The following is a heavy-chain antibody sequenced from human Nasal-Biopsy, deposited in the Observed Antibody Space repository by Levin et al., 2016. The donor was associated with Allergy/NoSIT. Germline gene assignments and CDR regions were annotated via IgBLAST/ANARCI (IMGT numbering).Heavy chain of an antibody. D-gene: IGHD2-2*01. Sequence: SVKVSCKASGYTFTNYVFSWVRQAPGQGLEWMGGIIPSLDIANFAQKFQGRLSISADRSTSTAYMELSSLRSEDTAVYYCATEGDCSRDMCSSNAFAIWGQGTTVTVSS. J-gene: IGHJ3*02. CDR3: ATEGDCSRDMCSSNAFAI. CDR2: IIPSLDIA. CDR1: GYTFTNYV. V-gene: IGHV1-69*10.